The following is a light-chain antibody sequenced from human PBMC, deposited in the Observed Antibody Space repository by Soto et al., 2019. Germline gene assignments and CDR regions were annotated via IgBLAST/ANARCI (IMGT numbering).Light chain of an antibody. CDR1: SSDVGAYNY. CDR3: SSYTSSSTPHV. CDR2: DVS. J-gene: IGLJ1*01. Sequence: QSALTQPASVSGSPGQSITISCTGTSSDVGAYNYVSWYQHHPGKAPKLMIYDVSNRPSGVSNRFSGSKSGNTASLTISGLQAEDEADYYCSSYTSSSTPHVFGTGTKLTVL. V-gene: IGLV2-14*03.